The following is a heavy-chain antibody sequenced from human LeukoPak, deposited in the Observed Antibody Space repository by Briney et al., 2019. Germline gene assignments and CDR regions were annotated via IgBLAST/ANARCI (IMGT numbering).Heavy chain of an antibody. V-gene: IGHV3-66*01. CDR1: GFTVSGNY. J-gene: IGHJ4*02. Sequence: GGSLRLSCAASGFTVSGNYISWVRQAPGKGLEWVSVIYSGGSTYYADSVKGRFTISRDNSKNTLYLQMESLRAEDTAVYYCARERNLEIAVAGTIFDYWGQGTLVTVSS. CDR3: ARERNLEIAVAGTIFDY. CDR2: IYSGGST. D-gene: IGHD6-19*01.